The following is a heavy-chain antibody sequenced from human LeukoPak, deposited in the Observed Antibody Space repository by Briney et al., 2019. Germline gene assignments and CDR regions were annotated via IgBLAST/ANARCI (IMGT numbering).Heavy chain of an antibody. J-gene: IGHJ4*02. CDR2: IGRSGGDI. V-gene: IGHV3-23*01. CDR3: AKDGSPKGYSSGWFFDY. D-gene: IGHD6-19*01. CDR1: GFTFSNYA. Sequence: GGSLRLSCAASGFTFSNYAMTWVRQAPGKGLEWISVIGRSGGDIQYGDSVKGRFTISRDNSKNTLYLQMNSLRVEDTAVYYCAKDGSPKGYSSGWFFDYWGQGTLVTVSS.